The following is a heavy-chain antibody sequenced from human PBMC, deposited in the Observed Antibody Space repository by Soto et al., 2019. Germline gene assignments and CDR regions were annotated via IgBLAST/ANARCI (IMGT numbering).Heavy chain of an antibody. CDR3: AQTRSAGTHYYGMDV. CDR1: GYSFSSYW. CDR2: IDPSDAYT. Sequence: GESLKISCKGFGYSFSSYWISWVRQMPGKGLEWMGRIDPSDAYTNYSPSFQGHVTISADKSISTAYLQWSSLKASDTAMYYCAQTRSAGTHYYGMDVWGQGTTVTV. V-gene: IGHV5-10-1*01. D-gene: IGHD3-10*01. J-gene: IGHJ6*02.